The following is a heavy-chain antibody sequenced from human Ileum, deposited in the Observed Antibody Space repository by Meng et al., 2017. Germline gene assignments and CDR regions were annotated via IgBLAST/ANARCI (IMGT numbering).Heavy chain of an antibody. V-gene: IGHV3-11*04. Sequence: GELVESGGGLVTPGGSLRLSCAASGFTFSDYYMSWIRQAPGKGLEWVSYISSSGSTIYYADSVKGRFTISRDNAKSTLYLEMNSLRAEDAAVYYCARDWDWVVWDYWGQGTLVTVSS. CDR2: ISSSGSTI. J-gene: IGHJ4*02. CDR3: ARDWDWVVWDY. D-gene: IGHD3/OR15-3a*01. CDR1: GFTFSDYY.